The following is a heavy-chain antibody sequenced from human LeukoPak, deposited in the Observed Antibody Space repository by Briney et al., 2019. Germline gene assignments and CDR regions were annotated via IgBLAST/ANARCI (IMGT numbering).Heavy chain of an antibody. V-gene: IGHV4-4*07. Sequence: SETLSLTCTVSGGSISSYYWSWIRQPAGKGLEWIGRIYTSGSTNYNPSLKSRVTMSVDTSKNQFSLKLSSVTAADTAVYYCARDSPYDFWSGYNYGIDVWGQGTTVTVSS. CDR1: GGSISSYY. J-gene: IGHJ6*02. CDR3: ARDSPYDFWSGYNYGIDV. D-gene: IGHD3-3*01. CDR2: IYTSGST.